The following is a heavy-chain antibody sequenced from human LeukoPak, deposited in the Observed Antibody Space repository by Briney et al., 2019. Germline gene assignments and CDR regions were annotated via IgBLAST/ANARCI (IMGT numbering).Heavy chain of an antibody. CDR2: IYYSGST. V-gene: IGHV4-59*08. Sequence: SETLSLTCTVSGGSISSYYWSWIRQPPGEGLEWIGYIYYSGSTNYNPSLKSRVTISVDTSKNQFSLKLSSVTAADTAVYYCARRRVGANTFDYWGQGTLVTVSS. J-gene: IGHJ4*02. D-gene: IGHD1-26*01. CDR3: ARRRVGANTFDY. CDR1: GGSISSYY.